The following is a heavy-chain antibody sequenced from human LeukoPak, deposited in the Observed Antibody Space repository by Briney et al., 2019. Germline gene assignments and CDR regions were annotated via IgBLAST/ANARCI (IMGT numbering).Heavy chain of an antibody. D-gene: IGHD3-22*01. CDR3: AKGASSAYTFYFDF. Sequence: GGSLRLSCAASGFTFSNYAMNWVRQAPGKGLEWVSGISATDDRTYYADSVRGRFTISRDNSKNALYLQMNSLRAEDTALYYCAKGASSAYTFYFDFWGQGTLVTVSS. CDR2: ISATDDRT. J-gene: IGHJ4*02. CDR1: GFTFSNYA. V-gene: IGHV3-23*01.